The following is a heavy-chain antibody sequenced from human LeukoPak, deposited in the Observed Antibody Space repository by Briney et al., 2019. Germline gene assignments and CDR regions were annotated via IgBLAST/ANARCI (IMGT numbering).Heavy chain of an antibody. V-gene: IGHV4-4*09. Sequence: SETLSLTCTVSGGSISSYYWSWIRQPPGKGLEWIGYTYTSGSTNYNPSLKSRVTISVDTSKNQFSLKLSSVTAADTAVYYCARGIFGWAGYYYYYYMDVWGKGTTVTVSS. J-gene: IGHJ6*03. CDR3: ARGIFGWAGYYYYYYMDV. D-gene: IGHD3-10*01. CDR2: TYTSGST. CDR1: GGSISSYY.